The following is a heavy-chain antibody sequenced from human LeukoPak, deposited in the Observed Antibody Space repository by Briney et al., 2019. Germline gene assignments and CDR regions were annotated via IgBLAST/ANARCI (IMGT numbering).Heavy chain of an antibody. CDR3: ARVTGYVIEDYFDY. J-gene: IGHJ4*02. V-gene: IGHV4-59*01. CDR2: VSYSGST. Sequence: PSETLSLTCTVSSGSISSYYWSWIRQPPGKGLEWIGYVSYSGSTRYDPSLKSRVTISVDTSKNQFSLKLSSVTAADTAMYYCARVTGYVIEDYFDYWGQGTLVTVSS. D-gene: IGHD3-22*01. CDR1: SGSISSYY.